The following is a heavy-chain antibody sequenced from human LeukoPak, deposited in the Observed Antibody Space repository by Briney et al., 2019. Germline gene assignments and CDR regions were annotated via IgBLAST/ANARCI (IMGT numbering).Heavy chain of an antibody. CDR3: ARDRRWGTETEGFDP. V-gene: IGHV3-66*01. J-gene: IGHJ5*02. CDR2: IYSGGST. CDR1: GFTVSSNY. D-gene: IGHD7-27*01. Sequence: PGGSLRLSCAASGFTVSSNYMSWVRQAPGKGLEWVSVIYSGGSTYYADSVKGRFTISRDNSKNTLYLQMNSLRAEDTAVYYCARDRRWGTETEGFDPWGQGTLVTVSS.